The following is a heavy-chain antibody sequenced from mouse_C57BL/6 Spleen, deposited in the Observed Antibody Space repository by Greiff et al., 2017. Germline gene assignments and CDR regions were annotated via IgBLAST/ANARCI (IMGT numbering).Heavy chain of an antibody. CDR3: ARWGGSSYSY. CDR1: GYAFSSSW. J-gene: IGHJ2*01. D-gene: IGHD1-1*01. Sequence: VKLMESGPELVKPGASVKISCKASGYAFSSSWMNWVKQRPGKGLEWIGRIYPGDGDTNYNGKFKGKATLTADKSSSTAYMQLSSLTSEDSAVYFCARWGGSSYSYWGQGTTRTVSS. V-gene: IGHV1-82*01. CDR2: IYPGDGDT.